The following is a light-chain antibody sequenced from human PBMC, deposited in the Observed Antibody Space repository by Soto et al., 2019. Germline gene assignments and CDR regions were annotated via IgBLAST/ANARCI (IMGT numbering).Light chain of an antibody. Sequence: EIVLTQSPGTLSLSPGERATLSCRASQSVSSSYLAWYQQKPGQAPRLLIYGASSRATGIPDRFSGSGSGTDFTLTISRLEPEDFAVYSCQQYGSSPFTFVPGTKVHIK. CDR1: QSVSSSY. CDR3: QQYGSSPFT. CDR2: GAS. J-gene: IGKJ3*01. V-gene: IGKV3-20*01.